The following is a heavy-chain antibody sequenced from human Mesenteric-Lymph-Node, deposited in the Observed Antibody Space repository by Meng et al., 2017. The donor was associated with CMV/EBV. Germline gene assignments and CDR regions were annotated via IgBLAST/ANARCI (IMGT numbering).Heavy chain of an antibody. Sequence: ASVKVSCKASGGTFSSYTISWVRQAPGQGLEWMGWISAYNGNTNYAQKLQGRVTMTTDTSTSTAYMELRSLRSDDTAVYYCARSHSSSWYDARYDYWGQGTLVTVSS. D-gene: IGHD6-13*01. CDR1: GGTFSSYT. CDR3: ARSHSSSWYDARYDY. V-gene: IGHV1-18*01. J-gene: IGHJ4*02. CDR2: ISAYNGNT.